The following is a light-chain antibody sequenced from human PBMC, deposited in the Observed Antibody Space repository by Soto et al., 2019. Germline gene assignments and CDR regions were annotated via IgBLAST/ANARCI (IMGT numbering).Light chain of an antibody. Sequence: DIQMTQSPSTLSVSIGDRVTITCRASQTTSRWVAWYQQKPGKAPKLLLYDASSLESAVPSRVSGSGSGTECTVTISCLQPDDCATFCCQQYNSYARTFGQGNKVAIK. CDR2: DAS. CDR1: QTTSRW. V-gene: IGKV1-5*01. J-gene: IGKJ1*01. CDR3: QQYNSYART.